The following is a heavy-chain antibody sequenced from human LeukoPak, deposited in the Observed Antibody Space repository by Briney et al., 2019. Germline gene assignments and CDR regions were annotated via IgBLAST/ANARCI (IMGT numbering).Heavy chain of an antibody. Sequence: GGSLRLSCAASGFTFSSYWMRWVRQAPGKGLEWVANINQDGNKKYYVDSVRGRFTISRDNAKNSLYLQMNSLRAEDTAVYYCAREGAAAGLDYWGQGTLVTVSS. CDR2: INQDGNKK. CDR1: GFTFSSYW. D-gene: IGHD6-13*01. V-gene: IGHV3-7*01. CDR3: AREGAAAGLDY. J-gene: IGHJ4*02.